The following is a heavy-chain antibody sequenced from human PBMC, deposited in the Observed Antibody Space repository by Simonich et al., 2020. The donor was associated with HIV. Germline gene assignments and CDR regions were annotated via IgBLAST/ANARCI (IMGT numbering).Heavy chain of an antibody. CDR3: ARGGLIAAAGTYARIDY. J-gene: IGHJ4*02. V-gene: IGHV1-2*02. CDR1: GYTFTGFY. D-gene: IGHD6-13*01. Sequence: QVQLVQSGAEVKKPGASVKVSCKASGYTFTGFYMHWVRQAPGQGLEWMGWTNPNSGGTSYAQKFQGRVTMTRDTSISTAYMELSRLRSDDTAVYYCARGGLIAAAGTYARIDYWGQGTLVTVSS. CDR2: TNPNSGGT.